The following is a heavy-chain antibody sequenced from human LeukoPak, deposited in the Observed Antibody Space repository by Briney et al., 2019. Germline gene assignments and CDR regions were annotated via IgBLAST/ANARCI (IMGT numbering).Heavy chain of an antibody. J-gene: IGHJ3*02. D-gene: IGHD2-2*01. CDR2: INPNSGGT. Sequence: ASVKVSCKASGYTFTGYYMHWVRQAPGQGLEWMGWINPNSGGTNYAQKFQGRVTMTRDTSISTAYMELSRLRSDDTAVYYCVRGSTSCYCVDIWGQGTMVTVSS. V-gene: IGHV1-2*02. CDR1: GYTFTGYY. CDR3: VRGSTSCYCVDI.